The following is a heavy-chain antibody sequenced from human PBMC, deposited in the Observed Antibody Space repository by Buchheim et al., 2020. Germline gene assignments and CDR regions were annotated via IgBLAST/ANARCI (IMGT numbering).Heavy chain of an antibody. V-gene: IGHV3-30-3*01. Sequence: QVQLVESGGGVVQPGRSLRLSCAASGFTFSSYAMHWVRQAPGKGLERVAVISYDGSNKYYADSVKGRFTISRDNSKNTLYLQMNSLRAEDTAVYYCASLFAGDIVVVPAARYYYYGMDVWGQGTT. CDR2: ISYDGSNK. CDR1: GFTFSSYA. J-gene: IGHJ6*02. CDR3: ASLFAGDIVVVPAARYYYYGMDV. D-gene: IGHD2-2*01.